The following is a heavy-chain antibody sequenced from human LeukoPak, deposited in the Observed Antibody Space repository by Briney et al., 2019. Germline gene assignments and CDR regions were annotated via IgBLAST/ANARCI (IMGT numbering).Heavy chain of an antibody. CDR1: GFTFSSYA. J-gene: IGHJ4*02. Sequence: GGSLRLSCAASGFTFSSYAMSWVRQAPGKGLEWVSAISGSGGSTYCADSVKGRFTISRDNSKNTLYLQMNSLRAEDTAVYYCAKNVLLWFGESSYFDYWGQGTLVTVSS. CDR3: AKNVLLWFGESSYFDY. V-gene: IGHV3-23*01. D-gene: IGHD3-10*01. CDR2: ISGSGGST.